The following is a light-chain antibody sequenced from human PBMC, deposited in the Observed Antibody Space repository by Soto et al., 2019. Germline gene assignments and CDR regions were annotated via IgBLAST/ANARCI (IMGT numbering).Light chain of an antibody. CDR3: QQYNSYPWT. Sequence: DIQMTQSPSTLSASVGDRVTITCRASQSISSWLAWYQQNPGKDPKLLIYDASSLESGVPSRFSGSGSGTEFTLTISSLQPDDCATYYCQQYNSYPWTVGQGTKVEIK. J-gene: IGKJ1*01. CDR2: DAS. V-gene: IGKV1-5*01. CDR1: QSISSW.